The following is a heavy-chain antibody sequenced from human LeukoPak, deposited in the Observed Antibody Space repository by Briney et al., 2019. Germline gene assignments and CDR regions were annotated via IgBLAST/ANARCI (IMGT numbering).Heavy chain of an antibody. J-gene: IGHJ4*02. Sequence: PGGSLRLSCTIFGGTLSTYEFNWVRQAPGKGLEWVAYFAGSDTTKYYADSVRGRFTISRDNAKKSLYLQMNSLRAEDTALYYCTTLGYHLDSWGQGTLVTVSS. CDR1: GGTLSTYE. CDR3: TTLGYHLDS. CDR2: FAGSDTTK. D-gene: IGHD3-22*01. V-gene: IGHV3-48*03.